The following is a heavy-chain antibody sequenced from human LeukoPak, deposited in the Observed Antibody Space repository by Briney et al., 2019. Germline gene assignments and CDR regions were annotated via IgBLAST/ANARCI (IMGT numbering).Heavy chain of an antibody. J-gene: IGHJ4*02. CDR3: ARVSSEGSSPDY. Sequence: GSLRLSCEASGFSFPYGMSWVRQAPGKGLEWVSYISSSSSTIYYADSVKGRFTISRDNAKNSLYLQMNSLRAEDTAVYYCARVSSEGSSPDYWGQGTLVTVSS. D-gene: IGHD6-6*01. CDR2: ISSSSSTI. V-gene: IGHV3-48*01. CDR1: GFSFPYG.